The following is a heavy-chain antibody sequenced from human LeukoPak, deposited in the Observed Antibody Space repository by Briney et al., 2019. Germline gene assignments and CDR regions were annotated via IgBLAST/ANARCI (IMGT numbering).Heavy chain of an antibody. V-gene: IGHV1-3*01. CDR1: GYTFTSYA. J-gene: IGHJ4*02. CDR3: ARVSSSGWSYYFDY. CDR2: INAGNGNT. D-gene: IGHD6-19*01. Sequence: ASVKVSCKASGYTFTSYAMHWVRQAPGQRLEWMGWINAGNGNTKYSQEFQGRVTITRDTSASTAYMELSSLRSEDTAVYYCARVSSSGWSYYFDYWGQGTLVTVSS.